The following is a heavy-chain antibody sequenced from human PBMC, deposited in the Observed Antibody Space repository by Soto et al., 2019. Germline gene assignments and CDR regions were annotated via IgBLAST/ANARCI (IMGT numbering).Heavy chain of an antibody. CDR3: ARVNRRGIAAAGTRYMDV. D-gene: IGHD6-13*01. Sequence: ASVKVSCKASGYTFTSYGISWVRQAPGQGLEWMGWISAYNGNTNYAQKLQGRVTMTTDTSTSTAYMELRSLRSDDTAVYYCARVNRRGIAAAGTRYMDVWGKGTTVTVSS. V-gene: IGHV1-18*01. CDR1: GYTFTSYG. J-gene: IGHJ6*03. CDR2: ISAYNGNT.